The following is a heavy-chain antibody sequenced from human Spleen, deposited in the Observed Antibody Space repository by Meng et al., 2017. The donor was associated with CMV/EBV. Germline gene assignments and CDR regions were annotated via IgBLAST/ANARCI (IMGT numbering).Heavy chain of an antibody. CDR2: INSDGSST. D-gene: IGHD3-22*01. J-gene: IGHJ4*02. CDR3: AKDYYYDSSGLDY. V-gene: IGHV3-74*01. Sequence: EXQLVEXXXGLVQPGXSLRLSCAASGFTFSSYWMHWVRQAPGKGLVWVSRINSDGSSTSYADSVKGRFTISRDNAKNTLYLQMNSLRAEDTTVYYCAKDYYYDSSGLDYWGQGTLVTVSS. CDR1: GFTFSSYW.